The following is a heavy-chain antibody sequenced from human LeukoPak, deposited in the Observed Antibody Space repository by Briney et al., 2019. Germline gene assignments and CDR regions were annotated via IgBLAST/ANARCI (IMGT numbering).Heavy chain of an antibody. CDR1: GDSISTYY. CDR2: IFTSGST. J-gene: IGHJ5*02. Sequence: SETLSLTCTVSGDSISTYYWSWIRQPAGKGLEWIGRIFTSGSTNYNPSLKCRVTMSLDTSKNQFSLKLSSVTAADTAVYYCARKALPGNWFDPWGQGALVTVSS. V-gene: IGHV4-4*07. CDR3: ARKALPGNWFDP.